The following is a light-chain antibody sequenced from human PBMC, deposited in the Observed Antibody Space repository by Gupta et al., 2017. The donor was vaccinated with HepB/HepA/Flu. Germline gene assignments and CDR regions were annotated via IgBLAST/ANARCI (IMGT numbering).Light chain of an antibody. CDR3: QQKDSTPFT. Sequence: DIVMTQSPDSLAVSLGERATINCKSSQSGLYSSNNKKYLAWYQQKPGQPPKLLLYWASTRESGVPDSFSGRGSGTDFTLTISSRQAEDVAVYYCQQKDSTPFTFGQGTKVEIK. CDR1: QSGLYSSNNKKY. V-gene: IGKV4-1*01. CDR2: WAS. J-gene: IGKJ2*01.